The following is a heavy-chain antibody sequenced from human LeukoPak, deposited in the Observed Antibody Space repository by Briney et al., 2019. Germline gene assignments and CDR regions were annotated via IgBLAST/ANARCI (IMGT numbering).Heavy chain of an antibody. CDR3: ARDDLGSGYLM. V-gene: IGHV1-2*06. D-gene: IGHD3-22*01. CDR1: GYTFTGYY. CDR2: INPNSGGT. Sequence: ASVKVSCKASGYTFTGYYMHWVRQAPGQGLEWMGRINPNSGGTNYAQKFQGRVTMTRDTSIITAYMELSRLRSDDTAVYYCARDDLGSGYLMWGQGTLVTVSS. J-gene: IGHJ1*01.